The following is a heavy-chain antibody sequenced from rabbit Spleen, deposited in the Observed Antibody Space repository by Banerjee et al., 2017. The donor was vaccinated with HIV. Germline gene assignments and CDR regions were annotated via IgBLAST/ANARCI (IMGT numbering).Heavy chain of an antibody. J-gene: IGHJ4*01. V-gene: IGHV1S40*01. CDR1: GFSFSSSYY. CDR2: IYADGSGRI. Sequence: QSLEESGGDLVKPGASLTLTCTASGFSFSSSYYMCWVRQAPGKGLEWIACIYADGSGRIYYASWAKGRFTISKTSSTTVTLQMTSLTAADTATYFCARDTYGYDGYGYAHYFNLWGPGTLVTVS. D-gene: IGHD6-1*01. CDR3: ARDTYGYDGYGYAHYFNL.